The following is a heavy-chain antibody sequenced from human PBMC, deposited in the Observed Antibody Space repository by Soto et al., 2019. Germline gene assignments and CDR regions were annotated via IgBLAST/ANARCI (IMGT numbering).Heavy chain of an antibody. Sequence: GASVKVSCKASGYTFTSYGISWVRQAPGQGLEWMGWISAYNGNTNYAQKLQGRVTMTTDTSTSTAYMELRSLRSDDTAVCYCARANRGGGWTNIYYYYYMEVWGKGTTVTVSS. CDR3: ARANRGGGWTNIYYYYYMEV. CDR2: ISAYNGNT. CDR1: GYTFTSYG. J-gene: IGHJ6*03. D-gene: IGHD2-15*01. V-gene: IGHV1-18*01.